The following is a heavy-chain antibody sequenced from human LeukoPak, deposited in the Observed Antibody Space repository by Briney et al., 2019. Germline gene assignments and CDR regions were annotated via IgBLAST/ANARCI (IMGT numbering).Heavy chain of an antibody. Sequence: SETLSLTCAVYGGSFSGYYWGWIRQPPGKDLEWIGTIYYSGSTYYNPSLKSRITISVDTSRNQFSLKLSSVTAADTAVYYCARQIASMVRGITLQYFDYWGQGTLVTVSS. J-gene: IGHJ4*02. CDR3: ARQIASMVRGITLQYFDY. D-gene: IGHD3-10*01. CDR1: GGSFSGYY. CDR2: IYYSGST. V-gene: IGHV4-34*01.